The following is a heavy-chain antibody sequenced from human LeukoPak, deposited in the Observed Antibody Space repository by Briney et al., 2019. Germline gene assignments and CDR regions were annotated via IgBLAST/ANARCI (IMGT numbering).Heavy chain of an antibody. D-gene: IGHD4-17*01. CDR3: ASSYGAFDY. Sequence: PSVTLSLTCTVSGGSISSSSYYWGWIRQPPGKGLEWIGSIYYSGSTYYNPSLKSRVTISVDTSKNQFSLKLSSVTAADTAVYYCASSYGAFDYWGQGTLVTVSS. CDR2: IYYSGST. J-gene: IGHJ4*02. CDR1: GGSISSSSYY. V-gene: IGHV4-39*01.